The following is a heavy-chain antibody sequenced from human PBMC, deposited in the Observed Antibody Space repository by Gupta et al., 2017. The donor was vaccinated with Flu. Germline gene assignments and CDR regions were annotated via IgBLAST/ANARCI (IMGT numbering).Heavy chain of an antibody. J-gene: IGHJ4*02. V-gene: IGHV3-9*01. Sequence: EVKLLESGGGLVQPGRSRRLSCAASGFTFDDYAMHGVRQAPGKGLEWVSGISWNSGSIGYADSVKGRFTISRDNAKNSLYLQMNSLRAEDTALYYCAKAPPSSGWYYDYWGQGTLVTVSS. D-gene: IGHD6-19*01. CDR1: GFTFDDYA. CDR2: ISWNSGSI. CDR3: AKAPPSSGWYYDY.